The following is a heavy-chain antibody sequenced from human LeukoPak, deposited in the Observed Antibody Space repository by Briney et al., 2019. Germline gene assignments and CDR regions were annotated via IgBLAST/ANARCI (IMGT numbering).Heavy chain of an antibody. Sequence: SETLSLTCTVSGGSISSYYWSWIRQPAGGGLEWIGRIYTIGVTNYNPSLKSRVTMSLDTSKNQLSPTLTSVTAADTAVYYCARDPAAAGIDAFDIWGQGTMVTVSS. J-gene: IGHJ3*02. CDR1: GGSISSYY. V-gene: IGHV4-4*07. CDR2: IYTIGVT. CDR3: ARDPAAAGIDAFDI. D-gene: IGHD6-13*01.